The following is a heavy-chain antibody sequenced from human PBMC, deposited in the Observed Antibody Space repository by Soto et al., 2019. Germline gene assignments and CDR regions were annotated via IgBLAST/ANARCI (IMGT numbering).Heavy chain of an antibody. J-gene: IGHJ4*02. V-gene: IGHV3-30*18. CDR3: AKDRSYGHGLVDY. D-gene: IGHD1-26*01. Sequence: GGSLRLSCAASGFTFSSYGMHWVRQAPGKGLEWVAVISYDGSNKYYADSVKGRFTISRDNSKNTLYLKMNSLRAEDTAVYYCAKDRSYGHGLVDYWGQGTLVTVSS. CDR2: ISYDGSNK. CDR1: GFTFSSYG.